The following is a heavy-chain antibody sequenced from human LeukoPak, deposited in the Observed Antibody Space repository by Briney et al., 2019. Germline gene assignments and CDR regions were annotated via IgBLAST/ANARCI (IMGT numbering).Heavy chain of an antibody. CDR2: INQHGSEE. Sequence: GGSLRLSCAASGFTFSSNWMHWVRQAPGKGLEWVANINQHGSEEFYVDSVKGRFTISRDNAKNSLYLHMNSLRVEDTAVYYCVGEWEQLRWGQGTLVTVSS. CDR3: VGEWEQLR. V-gene: IGHV3-7*01. D-gene: IGHD1-26*01. CDR1: GFTFSSNW. J-gene: IGHJ4*02.